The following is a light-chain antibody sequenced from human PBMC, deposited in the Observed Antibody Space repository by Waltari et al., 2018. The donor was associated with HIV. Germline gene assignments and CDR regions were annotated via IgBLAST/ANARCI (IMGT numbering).Light chain of an antibody. CDR2: AAS. V-gene: IGKV1-39*01. J-gene: IGKJ2*04. CDR3: QQSYRIPRS. Sequence: DIRMTQSPSSVSASVRDRVTITCRASESIGKYLNWYQQKPGKAPKLLIHAASTLEGGVPSRFSGSGSGTDFSLTISGLQREDIATYYCQQSYRIPRSFGQGTKLEIK. CDR1: ESIGKY.